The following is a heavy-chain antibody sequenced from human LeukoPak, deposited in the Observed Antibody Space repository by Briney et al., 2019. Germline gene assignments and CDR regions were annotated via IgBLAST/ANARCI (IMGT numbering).Heavy chain of an antibody. CDR3: ARTALGFDY. CDR2: INHSGST. Sequence: SETLSLTCAVYGGSFSGYYWSWIRQPPGKGLEWIGEINHSGSTNYNPSLKGRVTISVDTSKNQFSLKLSSVTAADTAVYYCARTALGFDYWGQGTLVTVSS. CDR1: GGSFSGYY. J-gene: IGHJ4*02. V-gene: IGHV4-34*01. D-gene: IGHD1-26*01.